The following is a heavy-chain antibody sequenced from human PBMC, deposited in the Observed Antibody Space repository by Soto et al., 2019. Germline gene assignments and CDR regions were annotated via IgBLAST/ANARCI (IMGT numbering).Heavy chain of an antibody. CDR3: ARDRGNFGVVLADFYQYGMDV. D-gene: IGHD3-3*01. Sequence: QVQLQESGPGLMKPSETLSLTCTVSGDSVTSGSIYWSWIRQPPGKGLEWIGYVHYTGSTNYNPSLKSRVAISVDTSKNPFSLTLSSVTAADTAVYYCARDRGNFGVVLADFYQYGMDVWGQGTTVTVSS. J-gene: IGHJ6*02. V-gene: IGHV4-61*03. CDR1: GDSVTSGSIY. CDR2: VHYTGST.